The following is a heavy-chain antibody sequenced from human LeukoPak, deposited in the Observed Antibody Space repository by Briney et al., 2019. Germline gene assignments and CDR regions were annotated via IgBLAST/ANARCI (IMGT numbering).Heavy chain of an antibody. V-gene: IGHV4-39*01. CDR2: IYYSGST. Sequence: NASETLSLTCTVSGGSISSSSYYWGWIRQPPGKGLEWIGSIYYSGSTYYNPSLKSRVTISVDTSKNQFSLKLSSVTAADTAVYYCARQLQYWGQGYWFDSWGQGTLVTVSS. CDR1: GGSISSSSYY. J-gene: IGHJ5*01. CDR3: ARQLQYWGQGYWFDS. D-gene: IGHD3-16*01.